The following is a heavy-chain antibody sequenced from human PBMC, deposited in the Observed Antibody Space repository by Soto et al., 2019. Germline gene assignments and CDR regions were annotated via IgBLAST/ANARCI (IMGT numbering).Heavy chain of an antibody. J-gene: IGHJ5*02. CDR1: GYTFTSYA. CDR3: ARDTLYDSSGYYYVGYNWFDP. D-gene: IGHD3-22*01. V-gene: IGHV1-3*01. Sequence: ASVKVSFKASGYTFTSYAIHWVRQAPGQRLECMGWINAGNGNTKYSQKFQGRVTITRDTSASTAYMELSSLRSEDTAVYYCARDTLYDSSGYYYVGYNWFDPWGQGTLVTVSS. CDR2: INAGNGNT.